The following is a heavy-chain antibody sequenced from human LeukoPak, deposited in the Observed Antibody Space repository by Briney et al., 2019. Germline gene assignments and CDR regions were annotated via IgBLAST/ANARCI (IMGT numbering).Heavy chain of an antibody. CDR2: IKQDGSEK. J-gene: IGHJ3*02. CDR3: AREAYCSSTSCPEVDDAFDI. Sequence: GGSLRLSCAASGFTFSSYWMSWVRQAPGKGLEWVANIKQDGSEKYYVDSVKGRFTISRDNAKNSLYLQMNSLRAEDTAVYYCAREAYCSSTSCPEVDDAFDIWGQGTMVTVSS. CDR1: GFTFSSYW. D-gene: IGHD2-2*01. V-gene: IGHV3-7*01.